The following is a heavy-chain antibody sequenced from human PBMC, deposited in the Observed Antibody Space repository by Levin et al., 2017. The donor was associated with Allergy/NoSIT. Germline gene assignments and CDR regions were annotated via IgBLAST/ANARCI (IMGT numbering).Heavy chain of an antibody. Sequence: GESLKISCKASGYTFTSYGISWVRQAPGQGLEWMGWISAYNGNTNYAPKLQGRVTMTTDTSTSTAYMELRSLRSDDTAVYYCARAGVTMVRGVNDYWGQGTLVTVSS. J-gene: IGHJ4*02. V-gene: IGHV1-18*01. D-gene: IGHD3-10*01. CDR2: ISAYNGNT. CDR3: ARAGVTMVRGVNDY. CDR1: GYTFTSYG.